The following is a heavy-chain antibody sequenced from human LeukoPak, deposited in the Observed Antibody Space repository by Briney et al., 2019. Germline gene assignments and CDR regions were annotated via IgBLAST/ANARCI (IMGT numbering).Heavy chain of an antibody. CDR1: GFTFSSYA. V-gene: IGHV3-23*01. D-gene: IGHD3-10*01. CDR2: ISGSGGST. J-gene: IGHJ4*02. CDR3: AKVMVRGVTTYYFDY. Sequence: PGRSLRLSCAASGFTFSSYAMSWVRQAPGKGLEWVSAISGSGGSTYYADSVKGRFTISRDNSKNTLYLQMNSLRAEDTAVYYCAKVMVRGVTTYYFDYWGQGTLVTVSS.